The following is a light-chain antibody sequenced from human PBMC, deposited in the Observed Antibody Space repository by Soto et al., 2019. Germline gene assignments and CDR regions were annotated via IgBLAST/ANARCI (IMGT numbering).Light chain of an antibody. Sequence: EIVLTQSPGTLSLSPGERVTLSCRASQSVDSRYLAWYQQKPGQAPRLLIYAVSSRATGIPDRFSGSGSGTDFTLTISRLEPEDFAEYYCQQYGNSPRYSFGQGTKLELK. V-gene: IGKV3-20*01. CDR1: QSVDSRY. CDR2: AVS. CDR3: QQYGNSPRYS. J-gene: IGKJ2*03.